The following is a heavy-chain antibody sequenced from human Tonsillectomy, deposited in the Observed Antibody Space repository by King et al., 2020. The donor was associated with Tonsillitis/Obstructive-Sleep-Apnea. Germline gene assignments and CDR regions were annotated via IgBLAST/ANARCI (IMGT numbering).Heavy chain of an antibody. CDR3: TRNFPTDFWGGYAILDY. J-gene: IGHJ4*01. CDR2: IRSKAYGGTT. CDR1: GFTFGDYA. Sequence: VQLVESGGGLVQPGRSLRLSCAASGFTFGDYAMSWVRQAPGKGLEWVGFIRSKAYGGTTEYAASVKGRFTISRDDSQSIAYLQMNSLKSGDTAVYYCTRNFPTDFWGGYAILDYWGHGTLVTVSS. D-gene: IGHD3-3*01. V-gene: IGHV3-49*04.